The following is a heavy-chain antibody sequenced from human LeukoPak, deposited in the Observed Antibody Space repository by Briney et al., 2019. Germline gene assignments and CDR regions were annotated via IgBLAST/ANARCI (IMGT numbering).Heavy chain of an antibody. D-gene: IGHD4-17*01. J-gene: IGHJ4*02. CDR1: GFTFSSYA. Sequence: PGGSLRLSCAASGFTFSSYAMSWVRQAPGKGLEWVSVIYSGGSTYYADSVKGRFTISRDNSKNTLYLQMNSLRAEDTAVYYCASLSYGDYDFDYWGQGNLVTVSS. CDR2: IYSGGST. CDR3: ASLSYGDYDFDY. V-gene: IGHV3-66*01.